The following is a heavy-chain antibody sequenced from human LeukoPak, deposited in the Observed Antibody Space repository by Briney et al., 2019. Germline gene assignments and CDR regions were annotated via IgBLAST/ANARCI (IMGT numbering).Heavy chain of an antibody. J-gene: IGHJ3*02. CDR2: ISYDGSNK. D-gene: IGHD6-13*01. CDR3: AKGVSSSWSNDAFDI. V-gene: IGHV3-30*18. CDR1: GFTFSRHD. Sequence: GGSLRLSCVASGFTFSRHDMNGVRQAPGKGLEWVAVISYDGSNKYYADSVKGRFTISRDNSKNMLYLQMNSLRTEDTAVYYSAKGVSSSWSNDAFDIWGQGTMVTVSS.